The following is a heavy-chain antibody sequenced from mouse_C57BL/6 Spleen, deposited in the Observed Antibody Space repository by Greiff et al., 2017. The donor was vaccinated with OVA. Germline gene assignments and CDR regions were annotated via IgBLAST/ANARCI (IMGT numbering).Heavy chain of an antibody. CDR3: VRDGSSHAWFAY. CDR2: IRSKSNNYAT. CDR1: GFSFNTYA. Sequence: EVKVVESGGGLVQPKGSLKLSCAASGFSFNTYAMNWVRQAPGKGLEWVARIRSKSNNYATYYADSVKDRFTISRDDSESMLYLQMNNLKTEDTAMYYCVRDGSSHAWFAYWGQGTLVTVSA. V-gene: IGHV10-1*01. J-gene: IGHJ3*01. D-gene: IGHD1-1*01.